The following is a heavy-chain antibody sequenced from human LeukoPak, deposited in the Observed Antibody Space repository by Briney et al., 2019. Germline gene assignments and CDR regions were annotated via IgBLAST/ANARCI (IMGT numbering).Heavy chain of an antibody. CDR3: AKPPSGYDPG. J-gene: IGHJ4*02. D-gene: IGHD5-12*01. V-gene: IGHV3-23*01. Sequence: PGGSLRLSCAASGFTLSDYWMSWVRQAPGKGLEWVSAISGSGGSTYYADSVKGRFTISRDNSKNTLYLQMNSLRAEDTAVYYCAKPPSGYDPGWGQGTLVTVSS. CDR2: ISGSGGST. CDR1: GFTLSDYW.